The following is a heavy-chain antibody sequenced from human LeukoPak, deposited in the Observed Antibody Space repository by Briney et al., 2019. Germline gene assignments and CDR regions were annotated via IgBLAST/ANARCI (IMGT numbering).Heavy chain of an antibody. CDR3: ARGAAGTVPFDY. Sequence: SETLSLTCSVSGGSISSYHWSWIRQPPGKGLEWIGYIYYSGSTNYNPSLKTRVTISVDTSKNQFSLKLSSVTAADTAVYYCARGAAGTVPFDYWGQGTLVTVSS. CDR1: GGSISSYH. V-gene: IGHV4-59*08. D-gene: IGHD6-13*01. CDR2: IYYSGST. J-gene: IGHJ4*02.